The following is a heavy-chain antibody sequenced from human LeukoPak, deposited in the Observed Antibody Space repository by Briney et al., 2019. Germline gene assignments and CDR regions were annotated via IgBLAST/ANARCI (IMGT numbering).Heavy chain of an antibody. D-gene: IGHD6-19*01. V-gene: IGHV3-74*03. CDR1: GFTFSDYW. CDR2: INRDGRDT. J-gene: IGHJ4*02. Sequence: GGSLRLSCAASGFTFSDYWMHWVRQAPGKGLVWVSRINRDGRDTTYADSVWGRFTVSRDNAKNTLHLQMNSLRVDDTAVYYCVRDGSVARQDYWGQGTLLTVSS. CDR3: VRDGSVARQDY.